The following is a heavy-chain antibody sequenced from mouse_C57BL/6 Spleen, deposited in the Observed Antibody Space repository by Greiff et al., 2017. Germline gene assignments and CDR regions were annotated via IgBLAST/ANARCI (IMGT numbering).Heavy chain of an antibody. D-gene: IGHD2-10*02. CDR1: GYTFTSYW. CDR2: IYPSASET. CDR3: ARGEYGRRNYAMDY. V-gene: IGHV1-61*01. Sequence: QVQLQQPGAELVRPGSSVKLSCKASGYTFTSYWMDWVKQRPGQGLEWIGNIYPSASETHYNQKFKDKATLTVDKSSSTAYMQLSSLTSEDSAVYYCARGEYGRRNYAMDYWGQGTSVTVSS. J-gene: IGHJ4*01.